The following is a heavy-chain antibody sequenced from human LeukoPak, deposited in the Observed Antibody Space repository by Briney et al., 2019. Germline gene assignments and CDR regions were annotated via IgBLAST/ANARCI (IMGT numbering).Heavy chain of an antibody. CDR1: GFTFSSYG. CDR3: AANFDF. D-gene: IGHD2-15*01. CDR2: IWYDGSNQ. V-gene: IGHV3-33*01. Sequence: GGSLRLSCAASGFTFSSYGMHWVRQAPGKGLEWVAVIWYDGSNQYYADSVKGRFTISRDNSKNTVYLQMNSLRADDTAVYYCAANFDFWGQGTLVTVSS. J-gene: IGHJ4*02.